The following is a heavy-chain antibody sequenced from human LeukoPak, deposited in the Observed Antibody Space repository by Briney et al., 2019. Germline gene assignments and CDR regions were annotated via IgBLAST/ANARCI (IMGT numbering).Heavy chain of an antibody. CDR2: IIPICGTA. CDR3: ARTYCSSTSCQPAYAFDI. CDR1: GGTFSSYA. D-gene: IGHD2-2*01. Sequence: GASVKVSCKASGGTFSSYAMSSVRQAPGQGLEWMGGIIPICGTANYAQKFQGRVTITTDESTSTAYMELSSLRSEDTAVYYCARTYCSSTSCQPAYAFDIWGQGTMVTVSS. V-gene: IGHV1-69*05. J-gene: IGHJ3*02.